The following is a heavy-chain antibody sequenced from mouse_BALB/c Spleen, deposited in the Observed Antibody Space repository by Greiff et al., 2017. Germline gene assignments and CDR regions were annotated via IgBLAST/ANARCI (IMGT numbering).Heavy chain of an antibody. CDR3: TRSHYYGSRDDAMDY. CDR1: GYSFTSYW. CDR2: IYPGNSDT. Sequence: EVQLQQSGTVLARPGASVKMSCKASGYSFTSYWMHWVKQRPGQGLEWIGAIYPGNSDTSYNQKFKGKAKLTADTSASTAYMELSSLTNEDSAVYYCTRSHYYGSRDDAMDYWGQGTSVTVSS. J-gene: IGHJ4*01. D-gene: IGHD1-1*01. V-gene: IGHV1-5*01.